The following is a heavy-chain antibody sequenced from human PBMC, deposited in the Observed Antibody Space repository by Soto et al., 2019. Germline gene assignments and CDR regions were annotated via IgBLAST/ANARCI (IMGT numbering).Heavy chain of an antibody. Sequence: ASVKVSCKVSGYTLTELSMHWVRQAPGKGLEWMGGFDPEDGETIYAQKFQGRVTMTEDTSTDTAYMELSSLRSEDTAVYYCAIYLPKQTGYSSSWIEYYFDYWGQGTLVTVSS. J-gene: IGHJ4*02. CDR1: GYTLTELS. CDR2: FDPEDGET. D-gene: IGHD6-13*01. CDR3: AIYLPKQTGYSSSWIEYYFDY. V-gene: IGHV1-24*01.